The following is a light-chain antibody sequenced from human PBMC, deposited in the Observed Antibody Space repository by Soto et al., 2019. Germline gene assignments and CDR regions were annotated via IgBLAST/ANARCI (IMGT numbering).Light chain of an antibody. CDR1: SCDIGGYNR. CDR2: EVT. CDR3: SSYPNIDTRACV. V-gene: IGLV2-14*01. Sequence: QSALTQPASVSGSPGQSITISCTGTSCDIGGYNRVSWYQQHPGKAPKLIIYEVTDRPSGVSNRFSGSKSGNTASLTISGLQAEDEAEYYCSSYPNIDTRACVFGTGTKANVL. J-gene: IGLJ1*01.